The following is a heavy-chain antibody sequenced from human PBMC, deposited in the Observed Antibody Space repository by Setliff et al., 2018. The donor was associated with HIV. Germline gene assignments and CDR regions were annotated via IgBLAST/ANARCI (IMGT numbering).Heavy chain of an antibody. Sequence: SETMSLTCTVSGVSISNYYWSWIRQPAGKGLEWIGRIYTCGNTNYNPSLKSRVTMSVDTSKKQFSLKLTSVTAADTAVYYCAGHFYYSGSGIWAGLDSWGQGTLVTVSS. CDR1: GVSISNYY. J-gene: IGHJ4*02. V-gene: IGHV4-4*07. CDR3: AGHFYYSGSGIWAGLDS. CDR2: IYTCGNT. D-gene: IGHD3-10*01.